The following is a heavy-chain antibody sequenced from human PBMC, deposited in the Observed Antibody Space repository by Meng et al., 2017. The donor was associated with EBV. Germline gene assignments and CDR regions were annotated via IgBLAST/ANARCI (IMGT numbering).Heavy chain of an antibody. D-gene: IGHD3-3*01. CDR2: MNPNRGNT. CDR1: GYTLTSYA. V-gene: IGHV1-8*01. J-gene: IGHJ5*02. CDR3: ARGVGTIFGVVIKNWFDP. Sequence: GKIPGASVNVARTASGYTLTSYAISLVLQATGQGLEWMGWMNPNRGNTGYAQKFQGRVTMTRNTSISTAYVELSSLRSEDTAVYYCARGVGTIFGVVIKNWFDPWGQGTLVTVSS.